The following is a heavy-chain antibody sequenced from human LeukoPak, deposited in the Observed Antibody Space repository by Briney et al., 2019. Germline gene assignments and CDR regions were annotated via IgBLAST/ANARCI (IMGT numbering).Heavy chain of an antibody. Sequence: PGGSLRLSCAASGFTFDDYAMHWVRQAPGKGLEWVSLISWDGGSTYYADSVKGRFTISRDNSKNSLYLQMNSLRAEDTALYYCAKDIGLEGYCSSTSCYGKQEYYFDYWGQGTLVTVSS. J-gene: IGHJ4*02. D-gene: IGHD2-2*01. CDR2: ISWDGGST. V-gene: IGHV3-43D*03. CDR1: GFTFDDYA. CDR3: AKDIGLEGYCSSTSCYGKQEYYFDY.